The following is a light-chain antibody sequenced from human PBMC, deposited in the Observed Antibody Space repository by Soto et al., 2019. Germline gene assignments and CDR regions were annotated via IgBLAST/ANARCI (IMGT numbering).Light chain of an antibody. CDR1: SSDVGGYNY. V-gene: IGLV2-8*01. CDR2: EVI. CDR3: SSYAGSNNLV. Sequence: QSVLTQPPSASGSPGQSVTISCTGTSSDVGGYNYVSWYQQHPGKAPKLIIYEVINRTSGVPDRFSGSKSGNTASLTVSGLQAEDEADYYCSSYAGSNNLVFGTGTKVTVL. J-gene: IGLJ1*01.